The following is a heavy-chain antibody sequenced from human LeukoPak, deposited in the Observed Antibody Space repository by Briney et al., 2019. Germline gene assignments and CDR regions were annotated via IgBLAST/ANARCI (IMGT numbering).Heavy chain of an antibody. V-gene: IGHV3-64*01. D-gene: IGHD3-22*01. CDR1: GFTFSTYA. J-gene: IGHJ5*02. CDR3: ARGVNYYDSSGYYLNWFDP. Sequence: GGSLRLSCSASGFTFSTYAMHWVRQAPGKGLEYVSAISSNGGSTYYANSVKGRFTISRDNSKNTLYLQMGSLRAEDMAVYYCARGVNYYDSSGYYLNWFDPWGQGTLVTVSS. CDR2: ISSNGGST.